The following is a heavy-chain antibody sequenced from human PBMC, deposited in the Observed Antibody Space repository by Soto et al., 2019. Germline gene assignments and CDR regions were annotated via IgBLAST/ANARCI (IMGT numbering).Heavy chain of an antibody. D-gene: IGHD2-15*01. CDR2: ISYDSTNK. CDR1: GFTFSTYA. J-gene: IGHJ4*02. V-gene: IGHV3-30*18. Sequence: QVHLVESGGGVVQPGQSLRLSCAASGFTFSTYAMHWLRQAPGKGLEWVAIISYDSTNKFYADSVKGRFTISRDNSKNMLYLQMNSLRPEDKAVYYCAKTDPSGRCAAPCYPDSWGQGTLVTVSS. CDR3: AKTDPSGRCAAPCYPDS.